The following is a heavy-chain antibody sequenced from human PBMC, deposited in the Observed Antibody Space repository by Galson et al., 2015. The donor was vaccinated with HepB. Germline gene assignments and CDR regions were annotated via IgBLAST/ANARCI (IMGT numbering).Heavy chain of an antibody. CDR3: ARVSSESVPDDAFDI. D-gene: IGHD6-6*01. J-gene: IGHJ3*02. CDR1: GYTFTSYY. CDR2: INPSGGST. V-gene: IGHV1-46*03. Sequence: SVKVSCKASGYTFTSYYMHWVRQAPGQGLEWMGIINPSGGSTSYAQKFQGRVTMTRDTSTSTVYMELSSLRSEDTAVYYCARVSSESVPDDAFDIWGQGTMVTVSS.